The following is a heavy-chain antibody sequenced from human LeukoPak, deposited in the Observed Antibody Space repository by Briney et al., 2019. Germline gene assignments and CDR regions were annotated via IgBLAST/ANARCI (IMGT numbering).Heavy chain of an antibody. CDR1: GFTFSSYS. Sequence: PGGSLRLSCAASGFTFSSYSMNWVRRAAGKGLEWVSVIFSGGSTYYADSVKGRFTISRDNSKNTLYLQMDSLRAEDTAVYYCARGEADYWGQGTLVTVSS. CDR2: IFSGGST. D-gene: IGHD2-21*01. J-gene: IGHJ4*02. CDR3: ARGEADY. V-gene: IGHV3-66*02.